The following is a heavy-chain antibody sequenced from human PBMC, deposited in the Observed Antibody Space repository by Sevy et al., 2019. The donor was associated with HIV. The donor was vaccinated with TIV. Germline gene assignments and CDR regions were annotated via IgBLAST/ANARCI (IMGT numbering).Heavy chain of an antibody. CDR2: TYYRSKWYN. CDR1: GDSVSSNSAA. Sequence: SQTLSLTCTISGDSVSSNSAAWNWIRQSPSRGLEWLGRTYYRSKWYNDYAVSVKSRITINPDTSKNQFYLQLNSVSHEDTAVYYCAREGAPPSPGKALYYYYSIDVGGQGTTVTVS. CDR3: AREGAPPSPGKALYYYYSIDV. V-gene: IGHV6-1*01. J-gene: IGHJ6*02. D-gene: IGHD1-1*01.